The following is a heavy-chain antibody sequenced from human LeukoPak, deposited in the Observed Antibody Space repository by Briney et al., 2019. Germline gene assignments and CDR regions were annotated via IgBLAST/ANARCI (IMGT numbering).Heavy chain of an antibody. V-gene: IGHV4-59*01. CDR2: IYYSGST. Sequence: SQTLSPTCPVSAGSISPYYWSWIRQPPGKGLEWLGYIYYSGSTDYNPSLMGRLTISVDTSKNQFSLKLSSVTAADTAVYYCARAPPYYTRYFDYWGQGTLVTVSS. CDR1: AGSISPYY. D-gene: IGHD3-22*01. J-gene: IGHJ4*02. CDR3: ARAPPYYTRYFDY.